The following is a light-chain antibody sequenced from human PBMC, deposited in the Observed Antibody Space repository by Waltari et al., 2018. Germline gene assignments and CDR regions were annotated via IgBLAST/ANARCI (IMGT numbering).Light chain of an antibody. CDR3: FSAADNNLWV. CDR1: VLTKNY. Sequence: SSELTQPSSVSVSPGQTARITCSGDVLTKNYVRWFQQKPGQAPLLVISRDIQRPSGIPERFSGSTSGTTVTLTISGAQSEDEADYYCFSAADNNLWVFGGGTKLTVL. J-gene: IGLJ3*02. V-gene: IGLV3-27*01. CDR2: RDI.